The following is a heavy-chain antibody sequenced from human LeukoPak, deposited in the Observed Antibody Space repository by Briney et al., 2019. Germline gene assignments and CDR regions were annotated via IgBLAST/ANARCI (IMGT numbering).Heavy chain of an antibody. CDR3: ARQRGYSGSYSDY. V-gene: IGHV5-51*01. J-gene: IGHJ4*02. CDR2: IYPGDSDT. Sequence: GESLKISCKGSGYSFTNYWIGWVRQMPGKGLEWMGIIYPGDSDTRYSPSFQGQVTILADKSISTAYLQWSSLKASDTAMYYCARQRGYSGSYSDYWGQGTLVTVSS. CDR1: GYSFTNYW. D-gene: IGHD1-26*01.